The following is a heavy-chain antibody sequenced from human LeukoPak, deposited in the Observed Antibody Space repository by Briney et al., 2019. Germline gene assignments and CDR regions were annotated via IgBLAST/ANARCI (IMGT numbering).Heavy chain of an antibody. CDR3: AKVGCIGGSCYSVDY. CDR2: IYSSGST. V-gene: IGHV3-53*01. CDR1: GLTVSSNY. D-gene: IGHD2-15*01. J-gene: IGHJ4*02. Sequence: GGSLRLSCAASGLTVSSNYMSWVRQAPGKGLEWVSLIYSSGSTYYADSVKGRFAISRDNSKNTLYLQMNSLRAEDTAVYYCAKVGCIGGSCYSVDYWGQGTLVTVSS.